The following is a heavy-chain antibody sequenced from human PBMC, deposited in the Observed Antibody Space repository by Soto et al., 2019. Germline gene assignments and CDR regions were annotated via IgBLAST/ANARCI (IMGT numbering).Heavy chain of an antibody. Sequence: EVQLVESGGGLVKPGGSLRLSCAASGFTFSSYSMNWVRQAPGKGLEWVSSISSSSSYIYYADSLKGRFTISRDNAKNSLYLQMNSLRAEDTAVYYCASPASYSYGLFYWGQGTLVTVSS. J-gene: IGHJ4*02. D-gene: IGHD5-18*01. CDR3: ASPASYSYGLFY. CDR2: ISSSSSYI. CDR1: GFTFSSYS. V-gene: IGHV3-21*01.